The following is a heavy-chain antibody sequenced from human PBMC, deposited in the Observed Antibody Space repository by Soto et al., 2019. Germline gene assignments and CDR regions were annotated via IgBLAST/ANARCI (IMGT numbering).Heavy chain of an antibody. J-gene: IGHJ5*02. Sequence: ASVKVSCKASGYTFTSYDINWVRQATGQGLEWMGWMNPNSGNTGYAQKFQGRVTMTRNTSISTVYMELSSLSFEDTAVYYCARGRIIVAGGFDPWGQGTLVTVSS. CDR2: MNPNSGNT. CDR3: ARGRIIVAGGFDP. CDR1: GYTFTSYD. V-gene: IGHV1-8*01. D-gene: IGHD6-19*01.